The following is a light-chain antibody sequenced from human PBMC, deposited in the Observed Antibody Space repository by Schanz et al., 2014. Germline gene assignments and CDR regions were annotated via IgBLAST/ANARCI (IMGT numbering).Light chain of an antibody. CDR2: YVT. Sequence: QSALTQPASVSGSPGQSITISCSGTSSVLGGYVSWYQQHPGKAPKLMIYYVTNRPSGVSNRFSGSKSGNTASLTISGLQAEDEAEYYCSSYTSSSTVVFGAGTKVTVL. V-gene: IGLV2-14*03. CDR1: SSVLGGY. CDR3: SSYTSSSTVV. J-gene: IGLJ1*01.